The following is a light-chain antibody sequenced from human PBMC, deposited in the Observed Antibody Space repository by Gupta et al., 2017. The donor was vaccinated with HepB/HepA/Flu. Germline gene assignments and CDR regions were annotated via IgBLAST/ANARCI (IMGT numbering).Light chain of an antibody. V-gene: IGKV3-11*01. CDR1: QSVSSS. CDR2: DAS. Sequence: EIVLTQSPATLSLSTGERATLSCRASQSVSSSLACYQQKPGQAPRLLIYDASNRATGIPARFSGSGYGTDFTLTIISLEPEDFAVYYCQQRSNWWTFGQG. CDR3: QQRSNWWT. J-gene: IGKJ1*01.